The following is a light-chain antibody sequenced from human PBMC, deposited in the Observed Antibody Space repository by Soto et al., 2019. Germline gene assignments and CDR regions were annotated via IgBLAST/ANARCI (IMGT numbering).Light chain of an antibody. CDR2: AAS. V-gene: IGKV1D-8*01. Sequence: SQGVSTYVAWYQQKPGKPPKPLIYAASTLHSGVPARFSGSGSGTDFTLTISGLQSEDFATYYCQQYYIFPLAFGGGTKVDIK. J-gene: IGKJ4*01. CDR3: QQYYIFPLA. CDR1: QGVSTY.